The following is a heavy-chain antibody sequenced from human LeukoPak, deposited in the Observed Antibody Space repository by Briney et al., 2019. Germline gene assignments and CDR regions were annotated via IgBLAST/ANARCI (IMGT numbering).Heavy chain of an antibody. CDR3: ASRNNYYDSSGYYYYFDY. Sequence: PGGSLRLSCAASGFTFSSYSMNWVRQAPGKGLEWVSSISSSSYIYCADSVKGRFTISRDNAKNSLYLQMNSLRAEDTAVYYCASRNNYYDSSGYYYYFDYWGQGTLVTVSS. D-gene: IGHD3-22*01. CDR2: ISSSSYI. J-gene: IGHJ4*02. CDR1: GFTFSSYS. V-gene: IGHV3-21*01.